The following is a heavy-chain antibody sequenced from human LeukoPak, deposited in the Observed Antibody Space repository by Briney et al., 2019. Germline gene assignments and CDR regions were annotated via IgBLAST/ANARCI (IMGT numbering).Heavy chain of an antibody. CDR3: ARISTAVAGADY. D-gene: IGHD6-19*01. J-gene: IGHJ4*02. V-gene: IGHV3-7*01. Sequence: GGSLRLSCAASGFTFSSYWMHWVRQAPGKGLEWVANIKQDGSEKYYVDSVKGRFTISRDNTKNSLYLQMDSLRAEDTAVYYCARISTAVAGADYWGQGTLVTVSS. CDR2: IKQDGSEK. CDR1: GFTFSSYW.